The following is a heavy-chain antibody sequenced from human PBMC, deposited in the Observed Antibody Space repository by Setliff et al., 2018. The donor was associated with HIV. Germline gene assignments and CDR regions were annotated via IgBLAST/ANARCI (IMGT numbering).Heavy chain of an antibody. V-gene: IGHV4-38-2*02. CDR1: GDSISSDFY. CDR3: ARGGTSSNWFRA. J-gene: IGHJ5*02. D-gene: IGHD2-2*01. Sequence: SETLSLTCTVSGDSISSDFYWGWIRQPPGKGLEWIGEINLSGGTNYIPSLKSRLTMSVGSSYNHFSLKLSSVTAADTAVYYCARGGTSSNWFRAWGQGTLVTVSS. CDR2: INLSGGT.